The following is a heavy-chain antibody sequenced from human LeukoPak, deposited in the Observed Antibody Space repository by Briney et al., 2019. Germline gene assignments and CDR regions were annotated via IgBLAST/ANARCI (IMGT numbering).Heavy chain of an antibody. CDR1: GGSISSYY. J-gene: IGHJ4*02. CDR3: ARDQRGYDNFFAY. D-gene: IGHD5-12*01. Sequence: PSETLSLTCTVSGGSISSYYWSWIRQPPGKGLEWIGYIYYSGSTNYNPSLKSRVTISVDTSKNQFSLKLSSVTAADTAVYYCARDQRGYDNFFAYWGQGTLVTVSS. V-gene: IGHV4-59*01. CDR2: IYYSGST.